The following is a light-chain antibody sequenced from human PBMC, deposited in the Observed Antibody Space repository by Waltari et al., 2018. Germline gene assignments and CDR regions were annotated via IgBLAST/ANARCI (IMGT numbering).Light chain of an antibody. CDR1: QSVGTS. V-gene: IGKV3-15*01. J-gene: IGKJ2*01. CDR2: GAS. CDR3: QQYNNWPYT. Sequence: EIVMTQSPATLPVSPGERATLSCRASQSVGTSLAWYQQRPGQAPRFLIYGASTRGTGIPARFSGSGSGTDFTLSISSRQSEDSAVYYCQQYNNWPYTFGQGTKLEIK.